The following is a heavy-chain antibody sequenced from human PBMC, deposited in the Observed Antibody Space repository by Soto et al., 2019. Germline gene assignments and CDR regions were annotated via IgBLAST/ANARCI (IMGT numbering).Heavy chain of an antibody. CDR2: IYYSGST. J-gene: IGHJ2*01. D-gene: IGHD3-9*01. Sequence: QVQLQESGPGLVKPSETLSLTCTVSGGSISSYYWSWIRQSPGKGLEWIGYIYYSGSTNYNPSLKSRVTMSVDTSKNQFSLKLSSVTAADTAVYYCARDDKNWYFDLWGRGILVTVSS. V-gene: IGHV4-59*01. CDR3: ARDDKNWYFDL. CDR1: GGSISSYY.